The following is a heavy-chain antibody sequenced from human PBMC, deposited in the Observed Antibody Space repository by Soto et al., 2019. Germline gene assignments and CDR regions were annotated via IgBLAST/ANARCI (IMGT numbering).Heavy chain of an antibody. Sequence: GAAVKVSCKASGCTFSSYAISWVRQAPGQGLEWMGGIIPIFGTANYAQKFQGRVTITADESTSTAYMELSSLRSEDTTVYYCARDTYDSSGYYYSLDYWGQGTLVTVSS. J-gene: IGHJ4*02. CDR2: IIPIFGTA. V-gene: IGHV1-69*13. D-gene: IGHD3-22*01. CDR1: GCTFSSYA. CDR3: ARDTYDSSGYYYSLDY.